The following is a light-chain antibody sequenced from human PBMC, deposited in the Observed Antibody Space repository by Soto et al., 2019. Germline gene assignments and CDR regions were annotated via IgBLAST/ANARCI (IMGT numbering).Light chain of an antibody. CDR2: DTT. J-gene: IGLJ3*02. V-gene: IGLV7-46*01. CDR1: TGAVTSGHY. CDR3: LLSYSGVWRV. Sequence: QAVVTQEPSVTVSPGGTVTLTCGSSTGAVTSGHYPYWFQQKPGQAPRTLIYDTTNKHSWTPARFSGSLLGGKAALTLSGAQPEDEAEYSCLLSYSGVWRVFDGGTKLTVL.